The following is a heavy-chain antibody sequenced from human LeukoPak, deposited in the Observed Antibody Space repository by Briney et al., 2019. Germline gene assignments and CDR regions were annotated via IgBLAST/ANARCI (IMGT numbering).Heavy chain of an antibody. D-gene: IGHD2-2*01. Sequence: SETLSLTCTVSGGSISSYYWSWIRQPPGKGLEWIGYIYYSGSTNYNPFLKSRVTISVDTSKNQFSLKLSSVTAADTAVYYCARSLGVVVPAALNWFDPWGQGTLVTVSS. CDR2: IYYSGST. J-gene: IGHJ5*02. CDR3: ARSLGVVVPAALNWFDP. CDR1: GGSISSYY. V-gene: IGHV4-59*01.